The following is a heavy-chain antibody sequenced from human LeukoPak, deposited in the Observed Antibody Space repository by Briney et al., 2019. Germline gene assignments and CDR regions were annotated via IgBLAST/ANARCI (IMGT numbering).Heavy chain of an antibody. D-gene: IGHD3-16*01. CDR3: AREGGYQYYYAMDV. CDR2: IKQDGSEK. Sequence: GGSLRLSCAASGFTFSSYWMSWVRQAPGKGLEWVANIKQDGSEKYYVDSVKGRFTISRDNAKNSLYLQISSLRAEDAAVYYCAREGGYQYYYAMDVWGQGTTVTVSS. CDR1: GFTFSSYW. V-gene: IGHV3-7*01. J-gene: IGHJ6*02.